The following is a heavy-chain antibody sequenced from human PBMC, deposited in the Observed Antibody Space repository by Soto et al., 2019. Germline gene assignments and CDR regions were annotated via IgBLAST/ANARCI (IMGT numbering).Heavy chain of an antibody. D-gene: IGHD3-10*01. Sequence: QVPLVQSGAEVKKPGASVKVSCKASGYTFTSYGISWVRQAPGQGLEWMGWISAYNGNTNYAQKLQGRVTMTSDTSTSKAYMELRSLRSDDTAVYYCARDLAWATMVRGVPHFDYWGQGTLVTVSS. V-gene: IGHV1-18*01. CDR1: GYTFTSYG. J-gene: IGHJ4*02. CDR3: ARDLAWATMVRGVPHFDY. CDR2: ISAYNGNT.